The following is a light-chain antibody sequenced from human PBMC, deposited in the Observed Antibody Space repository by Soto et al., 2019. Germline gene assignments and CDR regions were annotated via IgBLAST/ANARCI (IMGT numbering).Light chain of an antibody. J-gene: IGKJ1*01. CDR3: QHYNNGPR. Sequence: DVVMTQSPLSLPVTLGQPASISCRSSQSLVDNDGNTYLNWFQQRPGQSPRRLIYGASRRATGVPARFSGSGSGTEFTLTISSLQSEDFAVYYCQHYNNGPRFGQGTKVDIK. CDR1: QSLVDNDGNTY. CDR2: GAS. V-gene: IGKV2-30*01.